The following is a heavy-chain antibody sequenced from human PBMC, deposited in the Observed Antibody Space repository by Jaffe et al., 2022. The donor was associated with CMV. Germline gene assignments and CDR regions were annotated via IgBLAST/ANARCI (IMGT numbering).Heavy chain of an antibody. J-gene: IGHJ4*02. CDR1: GFTFSDHY. CDR3: VAPVLYYDFWSGSRFDY. Sequence: EVQLVESGGGLVQPGGSLRLSCAASGFTFSDHYMDWVRQAPGKGLEWVGRTRNKANSYTTEYAASVKGRFTISRDDSKNSLYLQMNSLKTEDTAVYYCVAPVLYYDFWSGSRFDYWGQGTLVTVSS. V-gene: IGHV3-72*01. D-gene: IGHD3-3*01. CDR2: TRNKANSYTT.